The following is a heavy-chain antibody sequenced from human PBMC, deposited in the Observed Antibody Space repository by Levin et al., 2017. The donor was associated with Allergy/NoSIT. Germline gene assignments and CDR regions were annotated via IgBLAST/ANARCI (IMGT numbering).Heavy chain of an antibody. J-gene: IGHJ4*02. D-gene: IGHD6-13*01. CDR3: ARGRFHSSSRPLYFDY. Sequence: EASVKVSCKASGYTFTGYYMHWVRQAPGQGLEWMGRINPNSGGTNYAQKFQGRVTMTRDTSISTAYMELSRLRSDDTAVYYCARGRFHSSSRPLYFDYWGQGTLVTVSS. V-gene: IGHV1-2*06. CDR2: INPNSGGT. CDR1: GYTFTGYY.